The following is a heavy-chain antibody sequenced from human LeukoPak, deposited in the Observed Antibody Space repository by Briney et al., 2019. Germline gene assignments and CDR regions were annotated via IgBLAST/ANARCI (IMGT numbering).Heavy chain of an antibody. V-gene: IGHV1-18*01. D-gene: IGHD1-26*01. Sequence: ASVKVACKASGYTFTNHDISWVRQAPGQGLEWMGWISVYSGNTNYAQDFQGRVTMTTDTSTSIAYMELRSLRADDTAVYYCARHGRAVMNVWFDPWGQGTLVSVSS. CDR3: ARHGRAVMNVWFDP. J-gene: IGHJ5*02. CDR1: GYTFTNHD. CDR2: ISVYSGNT.